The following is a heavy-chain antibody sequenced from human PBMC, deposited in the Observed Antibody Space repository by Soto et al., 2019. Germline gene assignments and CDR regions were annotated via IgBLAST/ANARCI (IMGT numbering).Heavy chain of an antibody. CDR3: ARGGSYYAH. CDR1: GDTHTIYF. D-gene: IGHD1-26*01. V-gene: IGHV1-2*02. J-gene: IGHJ4*02. CDR2: INSVSGGA. Sequence: QVQLVQSGAEVKQPGASVRVSCKASGDTHTIYFIHWLRQAPGQGLEWMGWINSVSGGANYAPRFQGRVAMTRDRSSVTAFMELSRPRSDDTAVYYCARGGSYYAHWGQGTLVTVSS.